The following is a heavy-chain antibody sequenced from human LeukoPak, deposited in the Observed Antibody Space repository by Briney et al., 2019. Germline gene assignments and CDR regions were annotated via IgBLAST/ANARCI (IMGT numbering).Heavy chain of an antibody. CDR2: IYPGDSDT. D-gene: IGHD2-2*01. CDR3: ARLAVVPLEVQAADPRSLDYYYYGMDV. CDR1: GYSFTSYW. Sequence: GESLKTSCKGSGYSFTSYWIGWVRQMPGKGLEWMGIIYPGDSDTSYSLSFQSQVTISADKSISTAYLQWSSLKASDTAMYYCARLAVVPLEVQAADPRSLDYYYYGMDVWGKGTTVTVSS. J-gene: IGHJ6*04. V-gene: IGHV5-51*01.